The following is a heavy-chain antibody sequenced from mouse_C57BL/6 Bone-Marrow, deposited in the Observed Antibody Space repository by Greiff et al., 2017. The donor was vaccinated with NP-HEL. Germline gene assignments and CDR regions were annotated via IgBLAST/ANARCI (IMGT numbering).Heavy chain of an antibody. CDR2: INSDGGST. CDR3: ARQELRSYFDY. J-gene: IGHJ2*01. Sequence: DVHLVESGGGLVQPGESLKLSCESNEYEFPSHDMSWVRKPPEKRLELVAAINSDGGSTYYPDTMERRFIISRDNTKKTLYLQMSSLRSEDTALYYCARQELRSYFDYWGQGTTLTVSS. D-gene: IGHD1-1*01. V-gene: IGHV5-2*01. CDR1: EYEFPSHD.